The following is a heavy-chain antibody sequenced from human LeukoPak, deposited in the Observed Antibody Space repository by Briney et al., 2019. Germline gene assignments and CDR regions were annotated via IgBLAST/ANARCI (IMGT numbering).Heavy chain of an antibody. V-gene: IGHV3-9*01. Sequence: PGRSLRLSCAASGFTFDDYAMHWVRQAPGKGLEWVSGISWNSGSIGYADSVKGRFTISRDNAKNSLYLQMGSLRPEDTALYYCAKVDCSSVSCFRFFDSWGQGSLVTVSS. J-gene: IGHJ4*02. CDR2: ISWNSGSI. CDR3: AKVDCSSVSCFRFFDS. D-gene: IGHD3-9*01. CDR1: GFTFDDYA.